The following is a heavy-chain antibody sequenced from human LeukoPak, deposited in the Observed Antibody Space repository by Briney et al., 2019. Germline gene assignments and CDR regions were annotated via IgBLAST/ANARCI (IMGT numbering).Heavy chain of an antibody. J-gene: IGHJ4*02. D-gene: IGHD6-13*01. V-gene: IGHV3-30*18. Sequence: PGGSLRPSCAASGFTFSSYGMHWVRQAPGKGLEWVAVISYDGSNKYYADSVKGRFTISRDNSKNTLYLQMNSLRAEDTAVYYCAKDNSSSWYHNFDYWGQGTLVTVSS. CDR1: GFTFSSYG. CDR2: ISYDGSNK. CDR3: AKDNSSSWYHNFDY.